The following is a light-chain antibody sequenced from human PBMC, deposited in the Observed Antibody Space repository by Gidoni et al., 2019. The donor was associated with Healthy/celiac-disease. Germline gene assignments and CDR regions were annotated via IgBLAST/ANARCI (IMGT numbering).Light chain of an antibody. CDR3: QQYGSSPQT. Sequence: EIVLTQSPGTLSLSPGERATLSCRARQRVSSSYLAWYQQKPGQAPRLLIYGASSRATGIPDRFSGSGSGTDFTLTISRLEAEDFAVYYCQQYGSSPQTFGQGTKVEIK. CDR2: GAS. V-gene: IGKV3-20*01. J-gene: IGKJ1*01. CDR1: QRVSSSY.